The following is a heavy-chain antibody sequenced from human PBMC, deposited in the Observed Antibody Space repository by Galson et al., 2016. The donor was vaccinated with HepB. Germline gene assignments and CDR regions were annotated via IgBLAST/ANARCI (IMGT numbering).Heavy chain of an antibody. V-gene: IGHV3-48*01. CDR1: GFTFNTYA. D-gene: IGHD3-3*01. Sequence: SLRLSCAASGFTFNTYAFNWVRQAPGKGLEWLSYINSRGDTTYYGASLKGRFTTSRDNAKHSLYLEMNSLRAEDTAVYYCAKDAGVIWSGGYFDYWGQGTLVTVSS. CDR3: AKDAGVIWSGGYFDY. CDR2: INSRGDTT. J-gene: IGHJ4*02.